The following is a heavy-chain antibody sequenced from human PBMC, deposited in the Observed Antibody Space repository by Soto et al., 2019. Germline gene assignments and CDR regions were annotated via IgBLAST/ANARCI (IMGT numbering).Heavy chain of an antibody. Sequence: QVQLVQSGAEVQKPGASVNISCKASGYTFTNYYIHWVRQAPGQGLEWMGIINPTGGSATYAQKILGRVTMTRDTSTSTVFMELSSLRSEDTAVYYCVRDRGWFDPWGQGTLVTVSA. CDR3: VRDRGWFDP. J-gene: IGHJ5*02. V-gene: IGHV1-46*01. CDR2: INPTGGSA. CDR1: GYTFTNYY.